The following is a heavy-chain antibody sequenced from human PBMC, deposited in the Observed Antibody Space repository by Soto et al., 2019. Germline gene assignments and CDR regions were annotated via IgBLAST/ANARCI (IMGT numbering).Heavy chain of an antibody. CDR2: ISYSGTT. CDR1: GDSISSNNNY. Sequence: CTVSGDSISSNNNYWSWIRQPPGEGLEWIGFISYSGTTSYSPSLKSRVAISLDTSKNQFSLSLSSVTAADTAVYYCARGRGYSYGLDPWGQGTLVTSPQ. V-gene: IGHV4-30-4*01. CDR3: ARGRGYSYGLDP. J-gene: IGHJ5*02. D-gene: IGHD5-18*01.